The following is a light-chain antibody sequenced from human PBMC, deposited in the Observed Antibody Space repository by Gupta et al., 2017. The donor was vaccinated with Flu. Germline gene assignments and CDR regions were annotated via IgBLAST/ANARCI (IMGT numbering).Light chain of an antibody. CDR2: GAS. CDR1: QNISSN. CDR3: QQSHDTPFT. Sequence: GDRVPITCRSSQNISSNLNWYQQKPGKAPRLLIYGASTLQSGVPSRFSAYGYGTDFTLTIKGLLPEDFAVYYCQQSHDTPFTFGPGTRIEIK. J-gene: IGKJ3*01. V-gene: IGKV1-39*01.